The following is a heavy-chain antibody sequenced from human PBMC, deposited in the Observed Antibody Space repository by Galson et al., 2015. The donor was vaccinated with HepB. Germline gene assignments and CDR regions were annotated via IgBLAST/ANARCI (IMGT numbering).Heavy chain of an antibody. V-gene: IGHV3-48*04. CDR2: ISSNTGTI. CDR3: ARPYTRRSGYYPLDC. D-gene: IGHD3-3*01. CDR1: GFTFNSYS. J-gene: IGHJ4*02. Sequence: SLRLSCAASGFTFNSYSMNWVRQAPGKGLEWISHISSNTGTIYYADSVKGRFTISRDNARDLLFLQMNSLRVEDTAVYFCARPYTRRSGYYPLDCWGQGTLVTVSS.